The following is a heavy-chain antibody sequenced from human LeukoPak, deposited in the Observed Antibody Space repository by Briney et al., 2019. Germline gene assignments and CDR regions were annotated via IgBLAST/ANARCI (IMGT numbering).Heavy chain of an antibody. J-gene: IGHJ6*02. CDR2: ISSSGSTI. CDR3: ARDRYVHDFWSGYDYGMDV. V-gene: IGHV3-11*01. D-gene: IGHD3-3*01. CDR1: GFTFSDYY. Sequence: PGGSLRLSCAASGFTFSDYYMSWIRQPPGKGLEWVSYISSSGSTIYYADSVKGRFTISRDNAKNSLYLQMNSLRAEDTAVYYCARDRYVHDFWSGYDYGMDVWGQGTTVTVSS.